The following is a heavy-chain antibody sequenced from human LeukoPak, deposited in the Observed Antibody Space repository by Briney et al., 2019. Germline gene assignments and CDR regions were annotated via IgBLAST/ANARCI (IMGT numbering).Heavy chain of an antibody. V-gene: IGHV4-59*08. D-gene: IGHD5-18*01. CDR2: IYYSGGT. Sequence: SETLSLTCTVSGGSISSYYWSWIRQPPGKGLEWIGYIYYSGGTNYNPTLKSRVTISVDTSKNQFSLKLSSVTAADTAVYYCARQERYSYGLDYWGQGTLVTVSS. CDR3: ARQERYSYGLDY. J-gene: IGHJ4*02. CDR1: GGSISSYY.